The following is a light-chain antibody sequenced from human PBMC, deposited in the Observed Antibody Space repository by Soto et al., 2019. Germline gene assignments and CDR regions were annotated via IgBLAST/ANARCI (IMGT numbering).Light chain of an antibody. CDR3: QTWCTGIHT. CDR1: SGHSSYA. V-gene: IGLV4-69*01. J-gene: IGLJ2*01. Sequence: QLVLTQSPSASASLGASVKLTCTLSSGHSSYAIAWHQQQPEKGPRYLMKLNSDGSHSKGDGIPDRFSGSSSGAERYLTISSLQSEDEADYYCQTWCTGIHTFGVGPKVTVL. CDR2: LNSDGSH.